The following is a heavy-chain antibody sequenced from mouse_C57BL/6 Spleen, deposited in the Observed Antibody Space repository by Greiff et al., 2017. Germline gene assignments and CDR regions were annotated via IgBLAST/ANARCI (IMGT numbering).Heavy chain of an antibody. V-gene: IGHV5-17*01. J-gene: IGHJ1*03. Sequence: EVQVVESGGGLVKPGGSLKLSCAASGFTFSDYGMHWVRQAPEKGLEWVAYISSGSSTIYYADTVKGRFTISRDNAKNTLFLQMTSLRSEDTAMYYCARQGIYYDYDWYFDVWGTGTTVTVSS. CDR3: ARQGIYYDYDWYFDV. CDR2: ISSGSSTI. CDR1: GFTFSDYG. D-gene: IGHD2-4*01.